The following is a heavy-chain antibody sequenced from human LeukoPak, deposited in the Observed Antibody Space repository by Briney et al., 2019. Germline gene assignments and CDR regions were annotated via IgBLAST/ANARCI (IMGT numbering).Heavy chain of an antibody. Sequence: ASVKVSCKASGYTFTGYYMHWVRQAPGQGLEWMGWINPNSGGTNYAQKFQGRVTMTRDTSISTAYMELSRLRSDDTAVYYCARDGVSGYCSSTSCHRVYWGQGTLVTVSS. D-gene: IGHD2-2*01. CDR2: INPNSGGT. V-gene: IGHV1-2*02. CDR3: ARDGVSGYCSSTSCHRVY. CDR1: GYTFTGYY. J-gene: IGHJ4*02.